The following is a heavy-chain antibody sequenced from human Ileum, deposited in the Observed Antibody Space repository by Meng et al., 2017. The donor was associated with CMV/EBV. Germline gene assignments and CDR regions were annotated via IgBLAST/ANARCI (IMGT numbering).Heavy chain of an antibody. Sequence: CAVSCGSRTGYYCSWIRQPTGKGLEWIGEINYSESTNYNPSLKSRVTISVDMSKNQCSLKMRFVTAADTAVYYCARRVGSGKYYFDYWSQGTLVTVSS. CDR3: ARRVGSGKYYFDY. D-gene: IGHD3-10*01. CDR1: CGSRTGYY. V-gene: IGHV4-34*01. J-gene: IGHJ4*02. CDR2: INYSEST.